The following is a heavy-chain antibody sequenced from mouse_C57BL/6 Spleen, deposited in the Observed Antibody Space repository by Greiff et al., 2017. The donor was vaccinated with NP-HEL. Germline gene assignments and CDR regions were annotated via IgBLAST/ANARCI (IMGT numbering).Heavy chain of an antibody. J-gene: IGHJ2*01. CDR1: GFTFSDYG. CDR3: ARRHYSNLYFDY. Sequence: EVHLVESGGGLVKPGGSLKLSCAASGFTFSDYGMHWVRQAPEKGLEWVAYISSGSSTIYYADTVKGRFTISRDNAKNTQFLQMTSLRYEDTAMYYCARRHYSNLYFDYWGQGTTLTVSS. CDR2: ISSGSSTI. V-gene: IGHV5-17*01. D-gene: IGHD2-5*01.